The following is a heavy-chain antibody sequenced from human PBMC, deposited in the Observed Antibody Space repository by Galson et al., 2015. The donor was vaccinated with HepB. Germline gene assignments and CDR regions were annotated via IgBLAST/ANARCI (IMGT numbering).Heavy chain of an antibody. CDR2: INSDGSST. D-gene: IGHD6-19*01. J-gene: IGHJ4*02. Sequence: SLRLSCAASGFTFSSYWMHWVRQAPGKGLVWVSRINSDGSSTSYADSVKGRFTISRDNAKNTLYLQMNSLRAEDTAVYYCAREDGSGWYPNTFDYWGQGTLVTVSS. CDR1: GFTFSSYW. CDR3: AREDGSGWYPNTFDY. V-gene: IGHV3-74*01.